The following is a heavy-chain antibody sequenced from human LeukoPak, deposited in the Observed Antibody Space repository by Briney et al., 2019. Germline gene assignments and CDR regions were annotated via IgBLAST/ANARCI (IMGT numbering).Heavy chain of an antibody. J-gene: IGHJ3*01. CDR3: ARAGDDSPGHHDSFHC. Sequence: ASVKVSFTSSGYTFDGNYIHWVRQAPGQGPEWMGWINPKSGATDSAQKFQGRLTMTRDTSIATASMDLSGLRLDDTGIYYCARAGDDSPGHHDSFHCWGQGTMVTVSS. CDR2: INPKSGAT. CDR1: GYTFDGNY. V-gene: IGHV1-2*02. D-gene: IGHD3-22*01.